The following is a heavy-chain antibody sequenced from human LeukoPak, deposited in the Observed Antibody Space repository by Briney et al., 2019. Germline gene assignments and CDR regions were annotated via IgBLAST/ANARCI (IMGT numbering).Heavy chain of an antibody. Sequence: PGGSLRLSCAASGFALSSYDMHWVRQAAGKGLEWVSTIGTAGDTYYSGSAKGRFSISRENAKNSLYLQMNSLRAGDTAVYYCARSPLAGAVDYWGQGTLVTVSS. V-gene: IGHV3-13*01. D-gene: IGHD6-19*01. CDR1: GFALSSYD. CDR3: ARSPLAGAVDY. CDR2: IGTAGDT. J-gene: IGHJ4*02.